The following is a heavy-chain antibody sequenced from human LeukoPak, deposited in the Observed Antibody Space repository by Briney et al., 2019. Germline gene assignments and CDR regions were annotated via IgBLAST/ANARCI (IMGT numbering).Heavy chain of an antibody. J-gene: IGHJ4*02. Sequence: GGSLRLSCAASGFTFSSYSMNWVRQAPGKGLEWVSSISSSSSYIYYADSVKGRFTISRDNAKNSLYLLMNSLRAEDTAVYYCARGYSSGWPPDYWGQGTLVTVSS. CDR2: ISSSSSYI. V-gene: IGHV3-21*01. D-gene: IGHD6-19*01. CDR3: ARGYSSGWPPDY. CDR1: GFTFSSYS.